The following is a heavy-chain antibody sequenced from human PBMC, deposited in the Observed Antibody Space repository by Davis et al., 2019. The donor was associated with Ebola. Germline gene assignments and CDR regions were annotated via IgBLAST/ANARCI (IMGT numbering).Heavy chain of an antibody. CDR2: INPNSCGT. CDR1: GYTFTGYY. D-gene: IGHD2-15*01. Sequence: ASVKVSCKASGYTFTGYYMHWVRQAPGQRLEWMARINPNSCGTNYAQKFQGRVTMTRDTSISTAYMELSRLRSDDTAVYYCARGEEIVVVVAASFYYYYGMDVWGKGTTVTVSS. J-gene: IGHJ6*04. CDR3: ARGEEIVVVVAASFYYYYGMDV. V-gene: IGHV1-2*06.